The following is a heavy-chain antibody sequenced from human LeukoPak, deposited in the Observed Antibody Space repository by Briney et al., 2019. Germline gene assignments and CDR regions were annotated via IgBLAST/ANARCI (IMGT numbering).Heavy chain of an antibody. CDR2: IGGRGATI. J-gene: IGHJ4*02. V-gene: IGHV3-11*04. CDR3: ARDRYGSGTTDY. CDR1: GFTFSDYY. D-gene: IGHD3-10*01. Sequence: GGSLRLSCAASGFTFSDYYMSWIRQAPGKGLEWVSYIGGRGATIYYADSVKGRFTISRDNAKNSLYLQMNSLRVGDTAVYFCARDRYGSGTTDYWGQGTLVTVSS.